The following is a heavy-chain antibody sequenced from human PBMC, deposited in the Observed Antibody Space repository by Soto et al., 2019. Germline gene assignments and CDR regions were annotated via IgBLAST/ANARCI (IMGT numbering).Heavy chain of an antibody. V-gene: IGHV3-74*01. Sequence: EVQLVESGGGLVQPGGSLRLSCAASGFTFSNYWMHWVRQAPGKGLVWLSRTNTDGSSTTYADSVKGRFTISRDNAKNTVYLQMNSLRAEDTALYFCARDHYHIWNGLGDFYGMDVWGQGTTVTVSS. CDR3: ARDHYHIWNGLGDFYGMDV. J-gene: IGHJ6*02. CDR1: GFTFSNYW. CDR2: TNTDGSST. D-gene: IGHD3-9*01.